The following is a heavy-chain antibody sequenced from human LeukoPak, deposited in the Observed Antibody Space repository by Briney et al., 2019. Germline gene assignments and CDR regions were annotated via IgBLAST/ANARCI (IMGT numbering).Heavy chain of an antibody. CDR2: IYNSGST. Sequence: SETLSLTCTVSGGSISSYYWSWLRQPAGKGLEWIGHIYNSGSTKYNPSLKGRVTMSLATSKNHFSLHLSSVTPADTAVYYCARSACLVTAPGLYFFDYWGEGTRVAVSS. D-gene: IGHD6-13*01. J-gene: IGHJ4*02. CDR1: GGSISSYY. CDR3: ARSACLVTAPGLYFFDY. V-gene: IGHV4-4*07.